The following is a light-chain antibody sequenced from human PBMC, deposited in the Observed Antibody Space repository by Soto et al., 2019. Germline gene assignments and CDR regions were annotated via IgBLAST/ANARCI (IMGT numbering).Light chain of an antibody. V-gene: IGKV1D-16*01. Sequence: DLQVTQSPSSLSASVGDRVTITCRASQGISNWLAWYQQKPNKAPKPLIYVASRLHSGVPSRFSGSGSGTDFTLTISSLRPEDFATYYCLQYSTYPVTFGGGTKVEI. CDR1: QGISNW. CDR2: VAS. J-gene: IGKJ4*01. CDR3: LQYSTYPVT.